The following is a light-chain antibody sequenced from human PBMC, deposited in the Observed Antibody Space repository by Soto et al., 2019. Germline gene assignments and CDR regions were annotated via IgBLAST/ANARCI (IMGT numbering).Light chain of an antibody. CDR3: QQYNSYSMYT. Sequence: DIQMTQSPSTLSASVGDRVTITCRASQSISSWLAWYQQKPGKAPKLLIYKASSLESGVPSRFSGSGSGTEFTLTSSSLQPDDFATYYCQQYNSYSMYTFGQGTKLQL. CDR2: KAS. CDR1: QSISSW. V-gene: IGKV1-5*03. J-gene: IGKJ2*01.